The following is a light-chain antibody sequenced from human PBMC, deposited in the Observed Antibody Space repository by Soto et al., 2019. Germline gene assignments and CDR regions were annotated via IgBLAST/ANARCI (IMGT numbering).Light chain of an antibody. J-gene: IGKJ5*01. CDR1: QRLSASD. V-gene: IGKV3-20*01. Sequence: EIVLTQSPCTLSLSPGQRATLSCRASQRLSASDIAWYQQKPGQAPKFLIYGVSSRATGIPDRFSGSGSGTDFTLTISRLEPEDFAVYHCQQYGSSPLITFGQRTRLEIK. CDR3: QQYGSSPLIT. CDR2: GVS.